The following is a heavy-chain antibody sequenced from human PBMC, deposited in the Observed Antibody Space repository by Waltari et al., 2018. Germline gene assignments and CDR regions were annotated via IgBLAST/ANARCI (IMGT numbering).Heavy chain of an antibody. Sequence: EVQLVESGGGLVQPGGSLRLSCAASGFTFSSYAMSWVRQAPGKGLEWVSAISGSGGSTYYADSVKGRFTISRDNSKNTLDLQMNSLRAEDTAVYYCAKSDPIVVVPAAIPNFDYWGQGTLVTVSS. J-gene: IGHJ4*02. CDR2: ISGSGGST. V-gene: IGHV3-23*04. CDR3: AKSDPIVVVPAAIPNFDY. D-gene: IGHD2-2*02. CDR1: GFTFSSYA.